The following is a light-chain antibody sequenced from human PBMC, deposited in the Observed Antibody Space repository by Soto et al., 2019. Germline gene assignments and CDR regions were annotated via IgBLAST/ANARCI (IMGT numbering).Light chain of an antibody. J-gene: IGKJ1*01. CDR1: QSFTSDY. CDR2: GAS. CDR3: QQYGSSPRT. V-gene: IGKV3-20*01. Sequence: EVVLTQSPGTLSLSPGERVTLSCRASQSFTSDYLAWYQQKPGQAPRLLIYGASTWATGIPDRFSGSGSGTDFTLTINRLEPEDFAVYYCQQYGSSPRTFGQGTKVEIK.